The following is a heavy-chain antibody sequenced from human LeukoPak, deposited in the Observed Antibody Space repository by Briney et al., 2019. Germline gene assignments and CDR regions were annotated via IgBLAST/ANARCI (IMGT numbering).Heavy chain of an antibody. V-gene: IGHV1-2*02. J-gene: IGHJ3*02. CDR1: GYTFTGYY. Sequence: ASVKVSCKASGYTFTGYYMHWVRQAPGQGLEWMGWINPNSGGTNYAQKFQGRVTMTRDTSISTAYMELSRLRSDDTAVYYCARAGYSGSARAAFDIWGQGTMVTVSS. CDR2: INPNSGGT. CDR3: ARAGYSGSARAAFDI. D-gene: IGHD1-26*01.